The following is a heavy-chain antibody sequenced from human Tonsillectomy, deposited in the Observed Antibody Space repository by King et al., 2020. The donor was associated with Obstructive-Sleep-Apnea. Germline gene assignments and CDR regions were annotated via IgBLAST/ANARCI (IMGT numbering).Heavy chain of an antibody. J-gene: IGHJ2*01. CDR2: ISHDESNK. CDR3: ARDRANWYFEL. Sequence: VQLVESGGGVIKPGGSLRLSCAASGFTFSNYAMHWVRQAPGKGLEWVATISHDESNKYYADSVKGRFTISRDNSKNTLYLQGDSLTTEDTALYYCARDRANWYFELCGGGTLVTVSS. CDR1: GFTFSNYA. V-gene: IGHV3-30-3*01.